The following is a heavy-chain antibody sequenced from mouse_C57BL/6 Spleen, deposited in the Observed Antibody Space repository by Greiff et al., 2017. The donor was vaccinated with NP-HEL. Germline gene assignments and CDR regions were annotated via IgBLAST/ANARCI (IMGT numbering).Heavy chain of an antibody. D-gene: IGHD2-3*01. CDR2: FHPYNDDT. CDR1: GYTFTTYP. J-gene: IGHJ4*01. Sequence: VHLVESGAELVKPGASVKMSCKASGYTFTTYPIEWMKQNHGKSLEWIGNFHPYNDDTKYNEKFKGKATLTVEKSSSTVYLELSRLTSDDSAVYYCARRDDGYGYYAMDYWGQGTSVTVSS. V-gene: IGHV1-47*01. CDR3: ARRDDGYGYYAMDY.